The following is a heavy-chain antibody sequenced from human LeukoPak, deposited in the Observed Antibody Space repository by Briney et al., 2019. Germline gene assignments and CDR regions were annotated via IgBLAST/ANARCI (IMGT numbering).Heavy chain of an antibody. Sequence: GGSLRLSCVASGFTFDDYAMHWVRQAPGKGLEWVSGISWNGGSIGYADSVKGRFTISRDNAKNSLYLQMNSLRAEDTAVYYCAELGITMIGGVWGKGTTVTISS. J-gene: IGHJ6*04. V-gene: IGHV3-9*01. CDR3: AELGITMIGGV. CDR1: GFTFDDYA. CDR2: ISWNGGSI. D-gene: IGHD3-10*02.